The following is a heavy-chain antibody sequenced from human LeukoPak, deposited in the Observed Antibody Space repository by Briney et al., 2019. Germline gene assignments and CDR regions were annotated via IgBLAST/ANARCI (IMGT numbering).Heavy chain of an antibody. J-gene: IGHJ5*02. CDR1: GGSISSYY. Sequence: PSETLSLTCTVSGGSISSYYWSWIRQPPGKGLEWIGYIYYSGSTNYNPSLKSRVTISVDTSKNQFSLKLSSVTAADTAVYYCARDKWPVNWFGPWGQGTLVTVSS. V-gene: IGHV4-59*01. CDR2: IYYSGST. CDR3: ARDKWPVNWFGP. D-gene: IGHD5-12*01.